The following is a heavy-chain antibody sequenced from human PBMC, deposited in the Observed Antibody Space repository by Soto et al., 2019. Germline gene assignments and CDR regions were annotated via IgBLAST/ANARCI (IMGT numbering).Heavy chain of an antibody. J-gene: IGHJ4*02. D-gene: IGHD3-16*02. CDR3: AGQFGRSFTLSY. CDR2: IHTSGIT. V-gene: IGHV4-4*08. Sequence: PSETLSLTCSVSGGSFKSYYWSWVRQPPGKGLEWIGDIHTSGITNYNPSLESRVTISFDKSKSHLSLKLRSVTAADTAVYYCAGQFGRSFTLSYWGPGTLVTVSS. CDR1: GGSFKSYY.